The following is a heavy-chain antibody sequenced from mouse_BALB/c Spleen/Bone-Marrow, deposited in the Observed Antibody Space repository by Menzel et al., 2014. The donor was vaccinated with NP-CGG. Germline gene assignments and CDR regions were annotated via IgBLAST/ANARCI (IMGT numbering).Heavy chain of an antibody. J-gene: IGHJ4*01. CDR1: GFSLTSYG. D-gene: IGHD2-12*01. CDR3: ARNPIRRNAMDY. V-gene: IGHV2-2*02. Sequence: QVHVKQSGPGLVQPSQSLSITCTVSGFSLTSYGVHWVRPSPGKGLEWLGVIWSGGSTDYNAPFMSRLNISKDNSKSQVFFKMNSLQANDTAIYYCARNPIRRNAMDYWGQGTSVTVSS. CDR2: IWSGGST.